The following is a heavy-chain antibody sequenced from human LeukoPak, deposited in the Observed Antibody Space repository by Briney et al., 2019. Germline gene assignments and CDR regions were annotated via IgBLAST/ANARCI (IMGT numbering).Heavy chain of an antibody. CDR2: LSAGGGST. V-gene: IGHV3-23*01. CDR3: AKRYYYGSGSFDY. J-gene: IGHJ4*02. Sequence: GGSLRLSCAASGFTFSNYAMNWVRQAPGKGLEWVSGLSAGGGSTYYVDSVKGRFTISRDNSENTLYLQMNSLTAEDTAVYYCAKRYYYGSGSFDYWGQGTLVTVSS. D-gene: IGHD3-10*01. CDR1: GFTFSNYA.